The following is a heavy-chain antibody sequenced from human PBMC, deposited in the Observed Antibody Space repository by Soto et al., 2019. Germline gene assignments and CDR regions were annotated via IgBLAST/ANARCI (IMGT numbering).Heavy chain of an antibody. Sequence: QVHLVQSGAEVKKPGASVKVSCKASGYSFTNYAIQWVRQAPGQGLEWMGWINAGNGDTEYSRKFQGTSAIMTDTSATTAYLELNSLRSEYTAVYYCARGGTYSYGFFDHWGQGTLVTVSS. CDR2: INAGNGDT. D-gene: IGHD5-18*01. CDR1: GYSFTNYA. V-gene: IGHV1-3*01. J-gene: IGHJ4*02. CDR3: ARGGTYSYGFFDH.